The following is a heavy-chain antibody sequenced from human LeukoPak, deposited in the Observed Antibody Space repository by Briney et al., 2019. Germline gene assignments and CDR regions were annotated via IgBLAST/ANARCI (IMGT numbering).Heavy chain of an antibody. CDR2: MNPNSGNT. J-gene: IGHJ4*02. CDR1: GYAFTSYE. Sequence: ASVKVSCKASGYAFTSYEINWVRQATGQGLEWMGWMNPNSGNTGYAQKFQGRVTMTRNTSISTAYMELSSLRSEDTAVYYCARGLVGGRYRDYDYWGQGTLVTVSS. CDR3: ARGLVGGRYRDYDY. V-gene: IGHV1-8*01. D-gene: IGHD1-26*01.